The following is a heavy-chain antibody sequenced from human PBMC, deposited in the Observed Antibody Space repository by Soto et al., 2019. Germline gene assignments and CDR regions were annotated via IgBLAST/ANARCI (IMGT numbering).Heavy chain of an antibody. J-gene: IGHJ6*02. CDR1: GFTFSRYT. V-gene: IGHV3-48*02. CDR3: ARGGVTPIHYYYYYGLDV. Sequence: HPGGSLRLSCAASGFTFSRYTMNWVRQAPGKGPEWVSYISISSSDKYYADSVKGRFTISRDNARNSLYLQMNSLRDEDTAVYYCARGGVTPIHYYYYYGLDVWGQGTTVTAP. CDR2: ISISSSDK. D-gene: IGHD2-21*02.